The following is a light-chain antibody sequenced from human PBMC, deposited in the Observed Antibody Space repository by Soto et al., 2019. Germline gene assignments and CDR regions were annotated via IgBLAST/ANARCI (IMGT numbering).Light chain of an antibody. CDR2: AAS. Sequence: EVVVTQSPATLSVSLGGRATLSCRASQSVRTNLAWYQQKPGQAPRLLIYAASTRATGIQARFSGSGSGTEFTLTITSLQSEDFAVYYCQQYNNWPPLTFGGGTKVEIK. CDR1: QSVRTN. V-gene: IGKV3-15*01. CDR3: QQYNNWPPLT. J-gene: IGKJ4*01.